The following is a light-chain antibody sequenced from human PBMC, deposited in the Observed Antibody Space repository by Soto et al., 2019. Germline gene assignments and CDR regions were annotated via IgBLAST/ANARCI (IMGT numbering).Light chain of an antibody. CDR2: GAS. CDR3: QNYDTSPPRYT. V-gene: IGKV3-20*01. CDR1: QSVDSVY. J-gene: IGKJ2*01. Sequence: EIVLTQSPGTLSLSPGERATLSCRASQSVDSVYLTWYQQKPGQAPRLLIYGASTRAAGIPSRCSGRGSGPDFTLTISSLELEDFAVYYCQNYDTSPPRYTFGQGTQVEIK.